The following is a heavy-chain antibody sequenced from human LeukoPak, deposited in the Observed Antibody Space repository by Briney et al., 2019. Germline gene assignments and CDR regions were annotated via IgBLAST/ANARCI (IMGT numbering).Heavy chain of an antibody. Sequence: GGSLRLSCAASGFTFSSYSMNWVRQAPGQGLEWVSSISSSSSYIYYADSVKGRFTISRDNAKNSLYLQMNSLRAEDTAVYYCARGLYYDSSGYEPLDYWGQGTLVTVSS. CDR1: GFTFSSYS. CDR2: ISSSSSYI. V-gene: IGHV3-21*01. D-gene: IGHD3-22*01. J-gene: IGHJ4*02. CDR3: ARGLYYDSSGYEPLDY.